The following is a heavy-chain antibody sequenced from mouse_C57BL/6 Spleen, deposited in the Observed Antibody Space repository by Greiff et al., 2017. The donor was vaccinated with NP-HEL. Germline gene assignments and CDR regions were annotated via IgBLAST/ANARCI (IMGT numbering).Heavy chain of an antibody. J-gene: IGHJ4*01. D-gene: IGHD2-4*01. V-gene: IGHV1-82*01. CDR3: ARRGLRRAMDY. Sequence: VKLVESGPELVKPGASVKISCKASGYAFSSSWMNWVKQRPGKGLEWIGRIYPGDGDTNYNGKFKGKATLTADKSSRTAYMQLSSLTSEDSAVYFCARRGLRRAMDYWGQGTSVTVSS. CDR2: IYPGDGDT. CDR1: GYAFSSSW.